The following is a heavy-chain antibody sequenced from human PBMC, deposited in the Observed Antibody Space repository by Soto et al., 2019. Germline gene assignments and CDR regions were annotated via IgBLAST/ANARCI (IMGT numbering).Heavy chain of an antibody. Sequence: QVQLVESGGGVVQPGRSLRLSCAASGFTFSTYGMHWVRQAPGKGLEWVAVISYDGSNKYYADSVKGRFTISRDNSKNTLYLQMNSLRAEDTAVFYCTKDLRRYPPFEMAYWGQGTLVTVSS. CDR2: ISYDGSNK. D-gene: IGHD3-9*01. V-gene: IGHV3-30*18. J-gene: IGHJ4*02. CDR3: TKDLRRYPPFEMAY. CDR1: GFTFSTYG.